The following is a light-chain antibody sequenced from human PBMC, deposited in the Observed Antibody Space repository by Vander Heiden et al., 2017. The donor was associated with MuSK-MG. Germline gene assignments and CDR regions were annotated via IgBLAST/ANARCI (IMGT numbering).Light chain of an antibody. CDR3: QQYGSSQAVT. CDR1: QSVSSSY. V-gene: IGKV3-20*01. Sequence: EIVLTQSPGTLSLSPGERATLSCRASQSVSSSYLAWYQQKPGQAPRLLIYGSSSRATGIPDRFSGSGSGTDLTLTISRLEPEDFAVYYCQQYGSSQAVTFGPGTKVDIK. CDR2: GSS. J-gene: IGKJ3*01.